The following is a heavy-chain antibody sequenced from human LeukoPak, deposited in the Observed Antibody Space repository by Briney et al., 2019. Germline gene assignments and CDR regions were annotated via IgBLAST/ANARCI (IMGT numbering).Heavy chain of an antibody. D-gene: IGHD6-19*01. CDR2: ISYDGSNK. CDR1: GFTFSSYG. CDR3: AKDLCEAGPMRYYYYGMDV. Sequence: GGSLRLSCAASGFTFSSYGMHWVRQAPGKGLEWVAVISYDGSNKYYADSVKGRFTISRDNSKNTLYLQMNSLRAEDTAVYYCAKDLCEAGPMRYYYYGMDVWDQGTTVTVSS. V-gene: IGHV3-30*18. J-gene: IGHJ6*02.